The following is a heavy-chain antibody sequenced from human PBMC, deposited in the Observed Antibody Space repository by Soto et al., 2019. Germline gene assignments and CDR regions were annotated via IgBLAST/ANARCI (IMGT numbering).Heavy chain of an antibody. CDR1: GFTFSSYG. V-gene: IGHV3-33*01. Sequence: GSLRLSCAASGFTFSSYGMHWVRQAPGKGLEWVAVIWYDGSNKYYADSVKGRFTISRDNSKNTLYLQMNSLRAEDTAVYYCARDPDSSGYYSNWFDPWGQGTLVAVSS. CDR3: ARDPDSSGYYSNWFDP. D-gene: IGHD3-22*01. J-gene: IGHJ5*02. CDR2: IWYDGSNK.